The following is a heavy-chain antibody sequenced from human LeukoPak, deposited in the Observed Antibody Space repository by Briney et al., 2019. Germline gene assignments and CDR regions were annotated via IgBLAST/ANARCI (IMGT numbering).Heavy chain of an antibody. Sequence: GASVKVSCKASGYSFTGHYMHWVRQAPGQGLEWMGWINPKSGGTNYAQKFQGRVTMTRDTSISTAYMELSRLRSDDTAVYCCAITAAAHRNIDYWGQGTLVTVSS. CDR3: AITAAAHRNIDY. CDR2: INPKSGGT. J-gene: IGHJ4*02. D-gene: IGHD6-13*01. V-gene: IGHV1-2*02. CDR1: GYSFTGHY.